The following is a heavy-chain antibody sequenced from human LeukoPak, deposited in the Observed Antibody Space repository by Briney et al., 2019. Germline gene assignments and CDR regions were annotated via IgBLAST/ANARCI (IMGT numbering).Heavy chain of an antibody. D-gene: IGHD3-10*01. V-gene: IGHV3-49*03. CDR3: AKDNYGSGSYYTPFDC. J-gene: IGHJ4*02. CDR1: GFTFGDYA. CDR2: IRSKTYGATT. Sequence: GGSLRLSCTASGFTFGDYAMGWFRQAPGKGLEWVGCIRSKTYGATTEYAASVKGRFTISRDNSKNTLYLQMNSLRAEDTAVYYCAKDNYGSGSYYTPFDCWGQGTLVTVSS.